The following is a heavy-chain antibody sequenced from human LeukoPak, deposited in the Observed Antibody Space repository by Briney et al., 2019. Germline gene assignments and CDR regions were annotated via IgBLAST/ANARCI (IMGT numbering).Heavy chain of an antibody. Sequence: GGSLRLSCAASGFTFSSYSMNWVRQAPGKGLEWVSSISSSSSYIYYADSMKGRFTISRDNAKNSLYLQMSSLRAEDTAVYYCARDQGTPGPSYFDYRGQGTLVTVSS. V-gene: IGHV3-21*01. CDR3: ARDQGTPGPSYFDY. J-gene: IGHJ4*02. D-gene: IGHD2-15*01. CDR2: ISSSSSYI. CDR1: GFTFSSYS.